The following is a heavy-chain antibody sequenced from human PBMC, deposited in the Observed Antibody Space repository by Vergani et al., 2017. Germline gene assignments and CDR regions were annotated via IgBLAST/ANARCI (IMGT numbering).Heavy chain of an antibody. J-gene: IGHJ3*02. Sequence: QVQLVQSGAEVKKPGASVKVSCKASGYTFTSYYMHWVRQAPGQGLEWMGIINPSGGSTSYAQKFQGRVTMTRDTSTSTVYMELSSLRSEDTAVYYCARGVDSSGYYLDAFDIWGQGTMVTVSS. CDR3: ARGVDSSGYYLDAFDI. V-gene: IGHV1-46*03. CDR2: INPSGGST. CDR1: GYTFTSYY. D-gene: IGHD3-22*01.